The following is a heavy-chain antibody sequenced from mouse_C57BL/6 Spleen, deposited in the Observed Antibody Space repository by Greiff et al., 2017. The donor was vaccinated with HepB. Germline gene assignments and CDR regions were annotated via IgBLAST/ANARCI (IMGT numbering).Heavy chain of an antibody. CDR3: AILLHYYAMDY. V-gene: IGHV1-74*01. J-gene: IGHJ4*01. CDR2: IHPSDSDT. Sequence: QVQLQQPGAELVKPGASVKVSCKASGYTFSSYWMHWVKQSPGQGLEWIGRIHPSDSDTHYNQKFKDKATLTVDKSSSTAYMQLSSLTSEDSAVYYCAILLHYYAMDYWGQGTSVTVSS. D-gene: IGHD2-12*01. CDR1: GYTFSSYW.